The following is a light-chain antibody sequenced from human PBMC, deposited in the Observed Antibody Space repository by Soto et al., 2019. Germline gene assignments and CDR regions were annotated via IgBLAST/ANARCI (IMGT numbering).Light chain of an antibody. CDR3: QHFGGTTFT. Sequence: EIVLTHSPATLSLSPCESATLSFRASQNIASYLLWYQQKPGQAPRLLIYDASNRATGIPDRFSGSGSGTHFTLTISRLEPGDFAVYYCQHFGGTTFTFGQGTRLEIK. J-gene: IGKJ5*01. CDR1: QNIASY. CDR2: DAS. V-gene: IGKV3-11*01.